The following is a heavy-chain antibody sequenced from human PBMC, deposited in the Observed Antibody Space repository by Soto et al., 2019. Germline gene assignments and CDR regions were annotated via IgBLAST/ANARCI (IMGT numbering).Heavy chain of an antibody. D-gene: IGHD6-13*01. CDR3: ARGSGIAAYNWFDP. CDR1: GGSISSSSYY. J-gene: IGHJ5*02. V-gene: IGHV4-39*01. Sequence: SETLSLTCPVSGGSISSSSYYWGWIRQPPGKGLEWIGSIYYSGSTYYNPSLKSRVTISVDTSKNQFSLKLSSVTAADTAVYYCARGSGIAAYNWFDPWGQGTLVTVSS. CDR2: IYYSGST.